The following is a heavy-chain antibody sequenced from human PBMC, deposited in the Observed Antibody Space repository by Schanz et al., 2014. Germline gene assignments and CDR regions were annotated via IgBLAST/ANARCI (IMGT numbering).Heavy chain of an antibody. D-gene: IGHD1-26*01. CDR1: GFTFSSYA. Sequence: DVQLLESGGGLVQPGGSLRLSCAASGFTFSSYAMSWVRQAPGKGLEWVSAISGSGGSTYYADSVKGRFTISRDNSRDTVYLQMNSLRAEDTGLYFCARGGSGSHYRLDHWGQGTLVTVSS. CDR3: ARGGSGSHYRLDH. CDR2: ISGSGGST. V-gene: IGHV3-23*01. J-gene: IGHJ4*02.